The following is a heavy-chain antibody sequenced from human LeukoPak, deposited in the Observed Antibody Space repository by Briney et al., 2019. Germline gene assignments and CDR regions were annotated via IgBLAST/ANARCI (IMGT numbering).Heavy chain of an antibody. CDR3: AKTPGTPYYFGY. Sequence: GGSLRLSCAASGFTFVKFVMNWVRQAPGKGLEWVSTIGGDGGSTFYADSVKGRFTISRDNSKNTLYLQMNSLRAEDTAVYYCAKTPGTPYYFGYWGQGTLVTVSS. V-gene: IGHV3-23*01. CDR2: IGGDGGST. CDR1: GFTFVKFV. D-gene: IGHD6-13*01. J-gene: IGHJ4*02.